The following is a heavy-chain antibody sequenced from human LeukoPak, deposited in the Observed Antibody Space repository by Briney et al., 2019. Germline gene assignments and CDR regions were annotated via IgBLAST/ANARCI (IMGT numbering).Heavy chain of an antibody. CDR2: IYPGDSDT. J-gene: IGHJ4*02. CDR1: GYSFTSYW. D-gene: IGHD5-24*01. Sequence: GESLKISCKGSGYSFTSYWTGWVRQMPGKGLEWMGVIYPGDSDTTYSTSFQGQVTISADKSISTAYLQWSSLKASDTAMYYCARLGYEEMATITAAAGLDCWGQGTLVTVSS. V-gene: IGHV5-51*01. CDR3: ARLGYEEMATITAAAGLDC.